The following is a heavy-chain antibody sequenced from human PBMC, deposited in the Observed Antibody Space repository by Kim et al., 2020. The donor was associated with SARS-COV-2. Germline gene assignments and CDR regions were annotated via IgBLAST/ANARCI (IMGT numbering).Heavy chain of an antibody. J-gene: IGHJ4*02. CDR3: AREGDSSGLLQLDY. CDR2: IYYSGST. Sequence: SETLSLTCTVSGGSISSGGYYWSWIRQHPGKGLEWIGYIYYSGSTYYNPSLKSRVTISVDTSKNQFSLKLSSVTAADTAVYYCAREGDSSGLLQLDYWGQGTLVTVSS. CDR1: GGSISSGGYY. D-gene: IGHD3-22*01. V-gene: IGHV4-31*03.